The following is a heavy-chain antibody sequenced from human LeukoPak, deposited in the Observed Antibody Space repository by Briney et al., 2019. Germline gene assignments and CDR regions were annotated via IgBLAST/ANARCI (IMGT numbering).Heavy chain of an antibody. J-gene: IGHJ4*02. Sequence: GGPLRLSCAASGFTFSSYAMHWVRQAPGKGLEWVAVISYDGSNKYYADSVKGRFTISRDNSKNTLYLQMNSLRAEDTAVYYCARDRAGKYFDYWGQETLVTVSS. CDR3: ARDRAGKYFDY. CDR2: ISYDGSNK. D-gene: IGHD3-10*01. CDR1: GFTFSSYA. V-gene: IGHV3-30*04.